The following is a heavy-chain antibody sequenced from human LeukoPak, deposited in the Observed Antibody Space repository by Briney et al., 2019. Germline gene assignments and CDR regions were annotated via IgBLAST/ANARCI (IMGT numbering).Heavy chain of an antibody. CDR1: GFTFSSNA. CDR3: AKAGWSWYSDY. Sequence: GGSLKLSCAASGFTFSSNAMSWVREAPGKELEWVSDISGNGGSTYYADSVNGRFTISRDNSNNTLYLRMNSLRAEDTAVYYCAKAGWSWYSDYWGQGTLVTVSS. J-gene: IGHJ4*02. CDR2: ISGNGGST. V-gene: IGHV3-23*01. D-gene: IGHD2-15*01.